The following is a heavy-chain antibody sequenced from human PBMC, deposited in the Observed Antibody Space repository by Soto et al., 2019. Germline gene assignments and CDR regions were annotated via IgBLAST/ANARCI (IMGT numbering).Heavy chain of an antibody. V-gene: IGHV4-59*12. CDR2: VYHSGST. D-gene: IGHD2-15*01. Sequence: SETLSLTCTVSGGSISSYYWSWVRQPPGKGLEWIGEVYHSGSTRYNPSLKSRVTISVDKPNNQFSLKLSSMTGADTAGYYCATRPPQIVVTLLPFPSWGQGTPVTVSS. CDR1: GGSISSYY. CDR3: ATRPPQIVVTLLPFPS. J-gene: IGHJ5*02.